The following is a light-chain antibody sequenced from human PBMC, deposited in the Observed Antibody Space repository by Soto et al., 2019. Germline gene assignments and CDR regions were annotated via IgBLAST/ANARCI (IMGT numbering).Light chain of an antibody. CDR1: QSLVYSDGNTY. J-gene: IGKJ1*01. V-gene: IGKV2-30*01. CDR2: NVS. Sequence: DVVMTQSPLSLPVTLGQPASISCRSSQSLVYSDGNTYLTWFQQRPGQSPRRLIYNVSKRDSGVPDRFIGSGSGTDFTLKISRVEAEDVGVYYCMQHTHWPQTFGHGTKVEIK. CDR3: MQHTHWPQT.